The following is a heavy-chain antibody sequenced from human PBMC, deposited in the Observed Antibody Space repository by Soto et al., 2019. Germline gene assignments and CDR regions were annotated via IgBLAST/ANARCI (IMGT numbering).Heavy chain of an antibody. V-gene: IGHV2-5*01. CDR2: VYWSDEK. D-gene: IGHD3-10*01. CDR3: AHKEYYFATGTYYKERWFDP. CDR1: GFSLKSSGVG. J-gene: IGHJ5*02. Sequence: ASGPTLVNPTQTLTLTCTFSGFSLKSSGVGVAWIRQPPGKALEWLALVYWSDEKRYSPSLKNRLTITKDTSKNEVVLTMTNMDPLDTATYYCAHKEYYFATGTYYKERWFDPWGQGILVTVSS.